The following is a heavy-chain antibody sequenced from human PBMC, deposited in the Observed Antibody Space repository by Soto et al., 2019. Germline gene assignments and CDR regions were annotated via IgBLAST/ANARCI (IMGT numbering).Heavy chain of an antibody. V-gene: IGHV4-59*01. CDR3: ARSGHTFGGVV. D-gene: IGHD3-16*01. Sequence: LSLTCSVSGASMNNFYCSWIRQAPGKGLEYIGWVYYNGSTNYNPSLKSRLSISLDTSKNQISLKLNSVTAADTAVYYCARSGHTFGGVVWGQGILVTVSS. CDR2: VYYNGST. CDR1: GASMNNFY. J-gene: IGHJ4*02.